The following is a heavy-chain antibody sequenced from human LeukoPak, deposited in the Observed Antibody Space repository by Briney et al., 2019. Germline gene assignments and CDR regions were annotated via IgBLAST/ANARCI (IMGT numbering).Heavy chain of an antibody. D-gene: IGHD6-19*01. CDR2: IKQDGSEK. V-gene: IGHV3-7*01. J-gene: IGHJ4*02. CDR1: GFTFSSYW. Sequence: PGGSLRLSCAASGFTFSSYWMSWVRQAPGKGLKWVANIKQDGSEKYYVDSVKGRFTISRDNAKNSLYLQMNSLRAEDTAVYYCARGISGWYGYYFDYWGQGTLVTVSS. CDR3: ARGISGWYGYYFDY.